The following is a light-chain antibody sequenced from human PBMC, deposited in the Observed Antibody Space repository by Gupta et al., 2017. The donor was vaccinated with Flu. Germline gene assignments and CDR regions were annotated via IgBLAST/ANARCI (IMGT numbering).Light chain of an antibody. Sequence: IPITPSPSTLSASVGDRVTITCRASQSTSSLLAWDQQKPGKAPKLLIYKASSLESGVPSRFSGSGSGTEFTLKISRVEADDVATYYCKQYKRDRYTFGEGTKLEIK. CDR2: KAS. CDR1: QSTSSL. CDR3: KQYKRDRYT. J-gene: IGKJ2*01. V-gene: IGKV1-5*03.